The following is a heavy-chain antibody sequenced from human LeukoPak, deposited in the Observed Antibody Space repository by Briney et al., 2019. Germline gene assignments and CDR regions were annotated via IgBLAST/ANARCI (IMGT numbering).Heavy chain of an antibody. J-gene: IGHJ4*02. Sequence: GGSLRLSCAASGFIVSSNQMTWVRQALGKGLEWVSVIYSGGSTYYADSVKGRFIISRDNSKNTLYLQMNSLRVEDTAVYYCARSELPVASFDYWGQGTLVTVSS. CDR3: ARSELPVASFDY. CDR1: GFIVSSNQ. D-gene: IGHD2-2*01. V-gene: IGHV3-53*01. CDR2: IYSGGST.